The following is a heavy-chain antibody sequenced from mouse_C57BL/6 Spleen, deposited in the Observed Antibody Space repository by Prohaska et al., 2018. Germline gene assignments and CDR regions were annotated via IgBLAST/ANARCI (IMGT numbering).Heavy chain of an antibody. V-gene: IGHV11-2*01. CDR3: MRYGSYWYFDV. D-gene: IGHD1-1*02. J-gene: IGHJ1*03. Sequence: EVQLLETGGGLVQPGGSRGLSCEGSGFTFSGFWMSWVRQTPGKTLEWIGDINSDGIAINYAPSIKDRFTIFRDKDNSTLYLQMSNVRSEDTATYFCMRYGSYWYFDVWGTGTTVTVSS. CDR1: GFTFSGFW. CDR2: INSDGIAI.